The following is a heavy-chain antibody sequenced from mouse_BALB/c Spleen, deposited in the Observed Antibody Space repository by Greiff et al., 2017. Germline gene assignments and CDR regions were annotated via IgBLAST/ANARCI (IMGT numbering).Heavy chain of an antibody. Sequence: VQLQQSGAELARPGASVKMSCKASGYTFTSYTMHWVKQRPGQGLEWIGYINPSSGYTNYNQKFKDKATLTADKSSSTAYMQLSSLTSEDSAVYYCARQLGQYYYAMDYWGQGTSVTVSS. CDR3: ARQLGQYYYAMDY. CDR1: GYTFTSYT. CDR2: INPSSGYT. J-gene: IGHJ4*01. D-gene: IGHD3-1*01. V-gene: IGHV1-4*01.